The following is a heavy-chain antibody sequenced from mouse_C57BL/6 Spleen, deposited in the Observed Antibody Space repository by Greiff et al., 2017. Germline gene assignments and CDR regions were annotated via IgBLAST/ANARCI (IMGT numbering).Heavy chain of an antibody. CDR3: TSNYALDY. Sequence: EVQGVESGAELVRPGASVKLSCTASGFNIKDDYMHWVQQRPEQGLEWIGWIDPENGDTEYASKFKGKATITADTSSNTAYLQLSSLTSEDTAVYYCTSNYALDYWGQGTTLTVSS. D-gene: IGHD1-1*02. CDR1: GFNIKDDY. V-gene: IGHV14-4*01. J-gene: IGHJ2*01. CDR2: IDPENGDT.